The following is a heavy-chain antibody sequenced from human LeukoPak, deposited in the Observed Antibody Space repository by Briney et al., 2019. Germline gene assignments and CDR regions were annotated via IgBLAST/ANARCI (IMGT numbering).Heavy chain of an antibody. CDR3: ARVNSDYDFWSGYTSNNWFDP. CDR1: GFTFSSYS. CDR2: ISSSGSTI. J-gene: IGHJ5*02. Sequence: GGSLRLSCAASGFTFSSYSMNWVRQAPGKGLEWVSYISSSGSTIYYADSVKGRFTISKDNAKNSLYLQMNSLRAEDTAVYYCARVNSDYDFWSGYTSNNWFDPWGQGTLVTVSS. D-gene: IGHD3-3*01. V-gene: IGHV3-48*04.